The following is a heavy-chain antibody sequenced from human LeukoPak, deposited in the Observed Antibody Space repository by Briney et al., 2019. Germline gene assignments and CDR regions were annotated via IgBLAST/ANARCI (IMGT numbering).Heavy chain of an antibody. D-gene: IGHD1-20*01. CDR3: ARYINGAFDI. CDR1: GYTFTTYG. Sequence: GASVKVSCKASGYTFTTYGMHWLRQAPGQRLEWMGWINAGNGHAKYSQEFQGRITFTRDTSASTAYMELTSLRSEDMAVYYCARYINGAFDIWGQGTMVTVSS. J-gene: IGHJ3*02. V-gene: IGHV1-3*03. CDR2: INAGNGHA.